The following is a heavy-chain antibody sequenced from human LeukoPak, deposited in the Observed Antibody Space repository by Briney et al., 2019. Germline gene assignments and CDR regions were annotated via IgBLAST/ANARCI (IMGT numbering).Heavy chain of an antibody. CDR2: IYTSGST. V-gene: IGHV4-4*07. D-gene: IGHD3-22*01. CDR1: GGSISSYY. Sequence: SETLSLTCTVSGGSISSYYWSWIRQPAGKGLEWIGRIYTSGSTNYNPSLKSRVTMSVDTSKNQFSLKLSSVTAADTAVYYCAAHRGYSGDEYYYDSRWGFDYWGQGTLVTVSS. J-gene: IGHJ4*02. CDR3: AAHRGYSGDEYYYDSRWGFDY.